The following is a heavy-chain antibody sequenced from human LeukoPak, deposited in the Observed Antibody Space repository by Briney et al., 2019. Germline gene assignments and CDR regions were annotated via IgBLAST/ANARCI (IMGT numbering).Heavy chain of an antibody. Sequence: GGSLRLSCAASGFTFTTYGMNGVRQAPGKGLEGVSSISGSGSHTYYADSVKGRLTTSRDNSKNTLYLQLNSLTAEDTAVYYCAKNGEPHYYMDVWGKGTTVTVSS. J-gene: IGHJ6*03. CDR3: AKNGEPHYYMDV. CDR2: ISGSGSHT. D-gene: IGHD1-14*01. CDR1: GFTFTTYG. V-gene: IGHV3-23*01.